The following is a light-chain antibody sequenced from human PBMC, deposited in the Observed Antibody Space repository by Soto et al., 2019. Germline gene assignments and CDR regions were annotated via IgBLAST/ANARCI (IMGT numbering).Light chain of an antibody. Sequence: DIQITQCPSTMSPSVGDRVTITCRASQSISSWLAWYQQKPGKAPKLLIYDASSLESGVPSRFSGSGSGTEFTLTISSLQPDDFATYYCQQYNSYSWTFGQGTKVDI. CDR1: QSISSW. CDR2: DAS. J-gene: IGKJ1*01. CDR3: QQYNSYSWT. V-gene: IGKV1-5*01.